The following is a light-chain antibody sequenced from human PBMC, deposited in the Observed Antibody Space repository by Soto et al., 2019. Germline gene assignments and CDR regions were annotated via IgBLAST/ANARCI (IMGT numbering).Light chain of an antibody. CDR2: EVS. V-gene: IGLV2-8*01. Sequence: QSALTQPPSASGSPGQSVTISCTGTSSDIGAYNHVSWYQQHPGKAPRFIIYEVSQRPSGVPDRFSGSKSGNTASLTVSGLQADDEADYYCSSYAGSNGPVILGGGTKLTVL. J-gene: IGLJ2*01. CDR3: SSYAGSNGPVI. CDR1: SSDIGAYNH.